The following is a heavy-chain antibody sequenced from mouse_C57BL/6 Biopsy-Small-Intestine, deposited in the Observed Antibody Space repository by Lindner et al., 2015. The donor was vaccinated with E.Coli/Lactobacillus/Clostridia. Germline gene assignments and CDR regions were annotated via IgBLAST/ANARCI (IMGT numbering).Heavy chain of an antibody. CDR1: GYTLTGYW. J-gene: IGHJ4*01. CDR2: ILPGIDST. Sequence: VQLQESGAELMKPGASVKVSCKATGYTLTGYWIEWVKQRPGHGLEWIGEILPGIDSTNYNEKFKGKATFTGDTSSNTVYMELSGLTTEDSAIYYCARRFYTMDSWGQGTSVTVSS. V-gene: IGHV1-9*01. CDR3: ARRFYTMDS.